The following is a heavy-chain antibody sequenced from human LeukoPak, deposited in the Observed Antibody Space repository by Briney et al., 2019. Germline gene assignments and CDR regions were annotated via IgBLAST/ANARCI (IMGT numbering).Heavy chain of an antibody. D-gene: IGHD3-10*01. V-gene: IGHV4-59*01. CDR2: FYDTRSP. Sequence: PSETLSLTCTVSGGSISLYYWSWIRQPPGKGLEWIGYFYDTRSPKYNPSLERRVIISVDMSRNQFSLNLTSVTAADTAVYYCARGRGSLTYWGQGTLATVSS. CDR3: ARGRGSLTY. J-gene: IGHJ4*02. CDR1: GGSISLYY.